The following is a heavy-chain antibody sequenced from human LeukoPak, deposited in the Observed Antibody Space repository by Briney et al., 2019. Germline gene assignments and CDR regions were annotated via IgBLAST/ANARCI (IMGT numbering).Heavy chain of an antibody. CDR1: GFTFSNYW. CDR2: INSDGNKT. Sequence: GGSLRLSCAASGFTFSNYWMHWVRHAPGKGLVWVSRINSDGNKTRYADCVKGRFTISRDNARNTLNLQMNSLRAEHTAVYYCARGPSGYHNTGGQGTLVTVSS. J-gene: IGHJ4*02. D-gene: IGHD5-12*01. V-gene: IGHV3-74*01. CDR3: ARGPSGYHNT.